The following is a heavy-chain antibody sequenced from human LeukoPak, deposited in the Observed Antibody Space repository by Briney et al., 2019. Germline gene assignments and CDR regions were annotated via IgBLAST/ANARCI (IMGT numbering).Heavy chain of an antibody. CDR3: ARDPTTGTKVFDY. V-gene: IGHV1-2*02. D-gene: IGHD1-1*01. CDR1: GYTFTSYA. CDR2: INPNSGGT. J-gene: IGHJ4*02. Sequence: GASVKVSCKASGYTFTSYAMHWVRQAPGQGLEWMGWINPNSGGTNYAQKFQGRVTMTRDTSISTAYMELSRLRSDDTAVYYCARDPTTGTKVFDYWGQGTLVTVSS.